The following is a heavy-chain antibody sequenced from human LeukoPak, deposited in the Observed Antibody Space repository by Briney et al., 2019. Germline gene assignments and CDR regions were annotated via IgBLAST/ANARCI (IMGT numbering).Heavy chain of an antibody. V-gene: IGHV5-10-1*01. D-gene: IGHD3-10*01. Sequence: GESLKISCKGSGYSFTSYWISWVRQMPGKGLEWMGRIDPSDSYTNYSPSFQGHATISADKSISTAYLQWSSLKASDTAMYYCARSSGSYPPRFDYWGQGTLVTVSS. CDR2: IDPSDSYT. CDR1: GYSFTSYW. CDR3: ARSSGSYPPRFDY. J-gene: IGHJ4*02.